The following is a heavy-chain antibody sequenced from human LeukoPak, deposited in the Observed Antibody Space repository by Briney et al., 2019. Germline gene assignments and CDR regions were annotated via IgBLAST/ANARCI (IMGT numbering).Heavy chain of an antibody. V-gene: IGHV3-23*01. CDR3: AKGYDSSGYYLDH. D-gene: IGHD3-22*01. J-gene: IGHJ4*02. CDR1: GFTFSSYD. CDR2: ISGSGGST. Sequence: PGGSLRLSCAASGFTFSSYDMSWVRQAPGKGLEWVSAISGSGGSTHYADSVKGRFTISRDNSKNTLYLQMNSLRPEDTAVYYCAKGYDSSGYYLDHWGQGTLVTVSS.